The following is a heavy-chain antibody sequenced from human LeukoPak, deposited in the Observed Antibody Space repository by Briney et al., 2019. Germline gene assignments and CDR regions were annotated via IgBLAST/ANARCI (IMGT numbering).Heavy chain of an antibody. Sequence: SQTLSLTCVISGDXVSNNSVAWNWIRQSPSRGLEWLGRTYYKSKWYNDYAVSVRSRISINPDTSKNQFSLQLNSVTPEDTAVYYCVGMEWPGRNWFDPWGQGILVTVSS. CDR3: VGMEWPGRNWFDP. CDR1: GDXVSNNSVA. J-gene: IGHJ5*02. V-gene: IGHV6-1*01. CDR2: TYYKSKWYN. D-gene: IGHD3-3*01.